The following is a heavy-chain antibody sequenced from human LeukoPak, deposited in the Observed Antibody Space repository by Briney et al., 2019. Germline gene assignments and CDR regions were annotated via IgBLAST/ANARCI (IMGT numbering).Heavy chain of an antibody. J-gene: IGHJ4*02. CDR2: ISYDGSNK. CDR3: ARETGIAVAGTSFDY. D-gene: IGHD6-19*01. CDR1: GFTFSSHA. V-gene: IGHV3-30-3*01. Sequence: GGSLRLSCAASGFTFSSHAMHWVRQAPGKGLEWVAVISYDGSNKYYADSVKGRFTISRDNSKNTLYLQMNSLRAEDTAVYYCARETGIAVAGTSFDYWGQGTLVTVSS.